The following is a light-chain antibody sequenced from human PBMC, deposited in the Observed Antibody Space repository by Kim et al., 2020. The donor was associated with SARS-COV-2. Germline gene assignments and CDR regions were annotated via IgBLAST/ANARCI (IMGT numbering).Light chain of an antibody. Sequence: DIQMTQSPSTLSASVGDRVTITCRASRSIDTWLAWYQQKPGKAPKLLIYKASSLKSGVPSRFSGSGSGTEFTLTTSSLQPDDFATYYCQQYRSYPWTFGQGIKVDIK. J-gene: IGKJ1*01. V-gene: IGKV1-5*03. CDR3: QQYRSYPWT. CDR1: RSIDTW. CDR2: KAS.